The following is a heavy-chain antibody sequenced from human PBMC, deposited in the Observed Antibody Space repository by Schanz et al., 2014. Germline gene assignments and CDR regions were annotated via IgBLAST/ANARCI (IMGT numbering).Heavy chain of an antibody. D-gene: IGHD3-3*01. CDR3: ARGVRIDY. CDR2: MSYDGSNK. CDR1: GFTFSSYA. V-gene: IGHV3-30-3*01. Sequence: VQLLESGGGLVRPGGSLRLSCAASGFTFSSYAMHWVRQAPGKGLEWVAVMSYDGSNKYYADSVKGRFTISRDTPKNTLYVQMNSLRADDTAVYYCARGVRIDYWGQGTLXTVSS. J-gene: IGHJ4*02.